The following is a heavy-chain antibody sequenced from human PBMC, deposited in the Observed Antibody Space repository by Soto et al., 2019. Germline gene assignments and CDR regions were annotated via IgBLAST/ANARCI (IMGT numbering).Heavy chain of an antibody. CDR2: ISYDGSNK. CDR3: ARDVGGYCSGGSCYSYYYYGMDV. V-gene: IGHV3-30-3*01. J-gene: IGHJ6*02. Sequence: GGSLRLSCAASGFTFSSYAMHWVRQAPGKGLEWVAVISYDGSNKYYADSVKGRFTISRDNSKNTLYLQMNSLRAEDTAVYYCARDVGGYCSGGSCYSYYYYGMDVWGQGTTVTVS. D-gene: IGHD2-15*01. CDR1: GFTFSSYA.